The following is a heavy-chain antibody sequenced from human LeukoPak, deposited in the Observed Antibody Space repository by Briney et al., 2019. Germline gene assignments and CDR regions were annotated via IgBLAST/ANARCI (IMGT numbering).Heavy chain of an antibody. D-gene: IGHD5-18*01. CDR3: ARGGVYNYGPIDY. Sequence: SETLSLTCTVSGGSISSHYWSWIRQPPGKGLEWLGYISYSGWTNYSPSLMSRLIILVDTSKNQFSLKLSSVTAADTAVYYCARGGVYNYGPIDYWGQGTLVTVSS. CDR1: GGSISSHY. J-gene: IGHJ4*02. V-gene: IGHV4-59*11. CDR2: ISYSGWT.